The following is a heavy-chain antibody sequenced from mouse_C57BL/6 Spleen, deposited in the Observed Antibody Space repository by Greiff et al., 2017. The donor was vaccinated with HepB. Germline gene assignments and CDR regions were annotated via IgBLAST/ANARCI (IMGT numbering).Heavy chain of an antibody. V-gene: IGHV5-9-1*02. J-gene: IGHJ4*01. CDR3: TKGAMDY. CDR2: ISSGGDYI. Sequence: EVQLQQSGEGLVKPGGSLKLSCAASGFTFSSYAMSWVRQTPEKRLEWVAYISSGGDYIYYADTVKGRFTISRDNARNTLYLQMSSLKSEDRAMYYCTKGAMDYWGQGTSVTVSS. CDR1: GFTFSSYA.